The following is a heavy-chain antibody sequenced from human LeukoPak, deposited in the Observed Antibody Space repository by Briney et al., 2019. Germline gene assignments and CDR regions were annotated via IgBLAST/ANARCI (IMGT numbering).Heavy chain of an antibody. J-gene: IGHJ5*02. CDR1: GGSISSGSYY. D-gene: IGHD2-2*01. CDR3: ARSPLIPAAGWFDP. Sequence: SQTLSLTCTVSGGSISSGSYYWSWIRQPAGKGLEWIGRIYTSGSTNYNPSLKSRVTISVDTSKNQFSLKLSSVTAADTAVYYCARSPLIPAAGWFDPWGQGTLVTVSS. V-gene: IGHV4-61*02. CDR2: IYTSGST.